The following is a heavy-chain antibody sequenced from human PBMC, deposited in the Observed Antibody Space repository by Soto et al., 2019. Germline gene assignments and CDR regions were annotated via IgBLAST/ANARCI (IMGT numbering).Heavy chain of an antibody. V-gene: IGHV4-4*07. D-gene: IGHD5-18*01. Sequence: SETLSLTCSVSGGSIRSYYWSWIRQPVGKGLEGIGRIYTSGSTNYNPSLKSRVTMSVDTSKNQFSLKLSSVTAADTAVYYCAREGVDTAMVWYYYGMDVWGQGTTVTVS. CDR2: IYTSGST. CDR3: AREGVDTAMVWYYYGMDV. J-gene: IGHJ6*02. CDR1: GGSIRSYY.